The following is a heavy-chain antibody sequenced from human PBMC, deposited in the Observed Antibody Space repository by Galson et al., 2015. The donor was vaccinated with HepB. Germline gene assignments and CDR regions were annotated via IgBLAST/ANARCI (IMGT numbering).Heavy chain of an antibody. J-gene: IGHJ4*02. Sequence: SVKVSCKASEGIFSNYAISWVRQAPGQGLEWLGRINPNSGGTDYAQKFQGRVTMTRETSIRTAYMERRSLRSDDTAVYYCTRESMPGPWGDYWGQGTLVTVSS. D-gene: IGHD7-27*01. CDR1: EGIFSNYA. V-gene: IGHV1-2*06. CDR2: INPNSGGT. CDR3: TRESMPGPWGDY.